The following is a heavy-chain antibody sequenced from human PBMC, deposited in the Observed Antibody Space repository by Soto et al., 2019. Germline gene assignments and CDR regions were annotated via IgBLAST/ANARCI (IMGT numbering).Heavy chain of an antibody. CDR2: ILHIGST. Sequence: VQLQESGPGLVKPSGTLSLTCTVSGGSISTTNWWSWVRQSPGKGLEWIGEILHIGSTNYNPSLKSRGTISIDKSKNQFSLGLSSVTAADTAVYYCASGFDSDGLYNGGHPWGQGTLVSVSS. D-gene: IGHD3-22*01. V-gene: IGHV4-4*02. CDR3: ASGFDSDGLYNGGHP. J-gene: IGHJ5*02. CDR1: GGSISTTNW.